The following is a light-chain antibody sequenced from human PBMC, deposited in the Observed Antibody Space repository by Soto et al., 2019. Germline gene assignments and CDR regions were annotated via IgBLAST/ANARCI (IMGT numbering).Light chain of an antibody. CDR2: EGS. Sequence: QSVLTQPASVSGSPGQSITISCTGPSSDVGNYKLVSWYQHHPGKAPKLMIYEGSKRPSGVSNRFSGSKSGNTASLTISGLQAEDEAYYYCYSYVGGNTVAFGGGTKVTVL. CDR1: SSDVGNYKL. V-gene: IGLV2-23*01. CDR3: YSYVGGNTVA. J-gene: IGLJ2*01.